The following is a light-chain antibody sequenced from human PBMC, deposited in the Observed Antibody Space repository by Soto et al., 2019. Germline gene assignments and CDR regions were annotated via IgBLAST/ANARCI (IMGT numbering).Light chain of an antibody. Sequence: DIQMTQSPSSLSASVGDRVTITCQASQDISNYLNWYQQKPGKAPKLLIYDASNLETGVPSRFSGSGSGTDFTFTISSLQPEDFATYYCLQGGAFGQGTRLEIK. CDR2: DAS. CDR1: QDISNY. CDR3: LQGGA. V-gene: IGKV1-33*01. J-gene: IGKJ5*01.